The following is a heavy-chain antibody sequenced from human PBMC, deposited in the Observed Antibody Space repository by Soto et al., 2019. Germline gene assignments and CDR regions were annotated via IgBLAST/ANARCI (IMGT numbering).Heavy chain of an antibody. V-gene: IGHV1-46*01. D-gene: IGHD5-12*01. CDR3: ARNGHSGYGWLGWFDP. CDR1: GYTFTSYY. CDR2: INPSGGST. Sequence: QVQLVQSGAEVKKPGASVKVSCKASGYTFTSYYMHWVRQAPGQGLEWMGIINPSGGSTSYAQKCQGRVTMTRDTSTSTVYMELSSLRSEDTAVYYCARNGHSGYGWLGWFDPWGQGTLVTVSS. J-gene: IGHJ5*02.